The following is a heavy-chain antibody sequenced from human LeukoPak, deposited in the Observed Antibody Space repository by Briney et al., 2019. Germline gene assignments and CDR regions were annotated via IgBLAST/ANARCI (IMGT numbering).Heavy chain of an antibody. CDR3: ARERRSVWFFDP. J-gene: IGHJ5*02. Sequence: GASVKVSCKASGYTFTSYAMHWVRQAPGQRLEWMGWINAGNGNTKYSQKFQGRVTITRDTSASTAYMGLSSLRSEDTAVYYCARERRSVWFFDPWGQGTLVTVSS. CDR1: GYTFTSYA. D-gene: IGHD6-19*01. CDR2: INAGNGNT. V-gene: IGHV1-3*01.